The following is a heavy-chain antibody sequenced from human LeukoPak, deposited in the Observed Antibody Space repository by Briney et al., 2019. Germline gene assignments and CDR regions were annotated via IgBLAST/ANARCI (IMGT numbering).Heavy chain of an antibody. Sequence: GASVKVSCNASGYTFTSYGISWVRQAPGQGLEWMGWISDYNGNTNYAQKLQGRVTMTTDRSTSTAYMELRSLRSDDTAVYYCARDERRFMIMFGGALDFWGQGTLVTVSS. J-gene: IGHJ4*02. D-gene: IGHD3-16*01. V-gene: IGHV1-18*01. CDR1: GYTFTSYG. CDR2: ISDYNGNT. CDR3: ARDERRFMIMFGGALDF.